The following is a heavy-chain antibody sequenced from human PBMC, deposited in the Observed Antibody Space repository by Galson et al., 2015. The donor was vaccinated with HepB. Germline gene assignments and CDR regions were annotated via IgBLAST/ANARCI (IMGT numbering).Heavy chain of an antibody. Sequence: SLRLSCAASGFTFSSYSMNWVRQAPGKGLEWVSSISSSSSYRYYADSVQGRFTISRDNAKNSLYLQMNSLRAEDTAVYYCAKDRGSGYYTFDIRGQGTMVTVSS. CDR2: ISSSSSYR. J-gene: IGHJ3*02. CDR1: GFTFSSYS. V-gene: IGHV3-21*01. D-gene: IGHD3-3*01. CDR3: AKDRGSGYYTFDI.